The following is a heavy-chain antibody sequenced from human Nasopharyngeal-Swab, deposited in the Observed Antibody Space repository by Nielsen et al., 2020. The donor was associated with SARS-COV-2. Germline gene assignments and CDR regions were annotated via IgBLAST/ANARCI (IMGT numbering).Heavy chain of an antibody. CDR3: ARGDTAMGDYYYYGIDV. Sequence: GGSLRLSCAVSGFTPSDHYMSWIRQAPGQGLEWVSVIYSGGSTYYADSAKGRFTISRDNSKNTRYLQMNSLRAEDTAVYYCARGDTAMGDYYYYGIDVWGQGTTVTVSS. J-gene: IGHJ6*02. D-gene: IGHD5-18*01. V-gene: IGHV3-53*01. CDR1: GFTPSDHY. CDR2: IYSGGST.